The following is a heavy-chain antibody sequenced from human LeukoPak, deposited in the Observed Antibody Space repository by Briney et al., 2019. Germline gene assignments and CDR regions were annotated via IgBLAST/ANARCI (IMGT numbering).Heavy chain of an antibody. D-gene: IGHD3-22*01. V-gene: IGHV4-59*01. CDR3: ARDYYDSSGYQYYFDY. CDR2: IYTSGST. Sequence: PSETLSLTCTVSGGSISSYYWSWIRQPPGKGLEWIGYIYTSGSTNYNPSLKSRVTISVDTSKNQFSLKLSSVTAADTAVYYCARDYYDSSGYQYYFDYWGQGTLVTVSS. J-gene: IGHJ4*02. CDR1: GGSISSYY.